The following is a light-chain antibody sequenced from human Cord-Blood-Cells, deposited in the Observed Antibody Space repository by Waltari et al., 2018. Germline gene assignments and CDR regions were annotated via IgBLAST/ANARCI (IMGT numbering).Light chain of an antibody. CDR2: QDS. V-gene: IGLV3-1*01. J-gene: IGLJ2*01. CDR1: KLGDKY. CDR3: QAWDSSNVV. Sequence: SYELTQPPSVSVSPGQTARITCSGGKLGDKYACWYQQKPGQSPVLVIYQDSKRPSGIPERFSGSNSGNTATLTISGTQAMDEADYYCQAWDSSNVVFGGGTKLTVL.